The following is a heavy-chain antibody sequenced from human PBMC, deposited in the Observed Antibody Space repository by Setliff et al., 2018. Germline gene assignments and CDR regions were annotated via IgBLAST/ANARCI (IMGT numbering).Heavy chain of an antibody. D-gene: IGHD3-10*01. J-gene: IGHJ4*02. Sequence: SETLSLTCTVSGGSISSSSYYWGWIRQPPGKGLEWIGSIYYSGSTYYNPSLKSRVTISVDKSKNQFSLKLSSVTAEDTAVYYCVMGSGALGPNWGQGTLVTVSS. CDR3: VMGSGALGPN. CDR2: IYYSGST. V-gene: IGHV4-39*07. CDR1: GGSISSSSYY.